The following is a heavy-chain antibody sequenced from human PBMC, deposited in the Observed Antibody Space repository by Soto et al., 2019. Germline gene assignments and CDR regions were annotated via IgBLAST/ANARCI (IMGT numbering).Heavy chain of an antibody. J-gene: IGHJ6*02. CDR2: INSDGSST. Sequence: PGGSLRLSCAASGFTFSSYWMHWVRQAPGKGLVWVSRINSDGSSTSYADSVKGRFTISRDNSKNTLYLQMNSLRAEDTAVYYCAKGLGMVRGVIITLPYYYYGMDVWGQGTTVT. V-gene: IGHV3-74*01. D-gene: IGHD3-10*01. CDR3: AKGLGMVRGVIITLPYYYYGMDV. CDR1: GFTFSSYW.